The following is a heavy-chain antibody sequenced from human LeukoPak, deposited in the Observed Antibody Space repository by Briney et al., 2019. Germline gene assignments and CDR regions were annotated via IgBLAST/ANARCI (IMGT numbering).Heavy chain of an antibody. CDR2: INSDGSST. V-gene: IGHV3-74*01. D-gene: IGHD6-19*01. Sequence: PGGSLRLSCAASGFTFSSYWMHWVRHAPGKGLVWVSRINSDGSSTSYADSVKGRFTISRDNAKNTLYLQMNSLRAEDTAVYYCARDSSGWYELDYWGQGTLVTVSS. CDR1: GFTFSSYW. J-gene: IGHJ4*02. CDR3: ARDSSGWYELDY.